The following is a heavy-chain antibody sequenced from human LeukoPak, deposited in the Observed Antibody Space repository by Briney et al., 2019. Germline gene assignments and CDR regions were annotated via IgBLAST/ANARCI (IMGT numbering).Heavy chain of an antibody. D-gene: IGHD6-19*01. J-gene: IGHJ4*02. CDR3: ARDSYSSGSFDY. Sequence: PSETLSLTCTVSGGSISSGDYYWSWIRQPPGKGLEWIGYIYYSGSTYYNPSLKSRVTISVDTSKNQFSLKLSSVTAADTAVYYCARDSYSSGSFDYWGQGTLVTVSS. CDR2: IYYSGST. CDR1: GGSISSGDYY. V-gene: IGHV4-30-4*08.